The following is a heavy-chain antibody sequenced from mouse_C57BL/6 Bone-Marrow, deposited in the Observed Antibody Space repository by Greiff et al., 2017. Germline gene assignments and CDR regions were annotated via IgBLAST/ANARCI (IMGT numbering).Heavy chain of an antibody. CDR3: ARNYGSSLWFAY. CDR2: INPSTGGT. CDR1: GYSFTGYY. D-gene: IGHD1-1*01. Sequence: EVQLQQSGPELVKPGASVKISCKASGYSFTGYYMNWVKQSTEKSLEWIGEINPSTGGTTYNQKFKAKATLTVDKSSSTAYLQLKSLTSEDSAVYYCARNYGSSLWFAYWGQGTLVTVSA. V-gene: IGHV1-42*01. J-gene: IGHJ3*01.